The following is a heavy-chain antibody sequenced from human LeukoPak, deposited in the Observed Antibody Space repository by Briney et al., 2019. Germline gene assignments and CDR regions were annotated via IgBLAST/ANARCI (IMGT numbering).Heavy chain of an antibody. Sequence: SETLSLTCAVYGGSFSGYYWSWIRQPPGKGLEWIGEINHSGSTNYNPSLKSRVTISVDTSKNQFSLKLSSVTAADTAVYYCARVNPHGSGRRSYFDYWGQGTLVTVSS. D-gene: IGHD3-10*01. J-gene: IGHJ4*02. CDR3: ARVNPHGSGRRSYFDY. CDR1: GGSFSGYY. V-gene: IGHV4-34*01. CDR2: INHSGST.